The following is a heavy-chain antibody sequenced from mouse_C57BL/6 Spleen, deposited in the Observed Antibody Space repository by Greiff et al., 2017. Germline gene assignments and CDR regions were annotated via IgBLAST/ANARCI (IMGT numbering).Heavy chain of an antibody. V-gene: IGHV1-72*01. J-gene: IGHJ4*01. CDR3: ARAGDYDDEGGYAMDY. Sequence: QVQLQQPGAELVKPGASVKLSCKASGYTFTSYWMHWVKQRPGRGLEWIGRIDPNSGGTKYNEKFKSKATLTVDKPSSTAYMQLSSLTSEDAAVYYCARAGDYDDEGGYAMDYWGQGTSVAVSS. CDR2: IDPNSGGT. D-gene: IGHD2-4*01. CDR1: GYTFTSYW.